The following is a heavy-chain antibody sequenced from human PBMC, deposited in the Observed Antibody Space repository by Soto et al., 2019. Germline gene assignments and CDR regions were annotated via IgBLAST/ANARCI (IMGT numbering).Heavy chain of an antibody. CDR3: ARDRADGSGTKYNWFDS. J-gene: IGHJ5*01. CDR2: TIPSFDTP. Sequence: QMQLVQSGAEVKKPGSSVKVSCKASGGTFGNLGISWLRQAPGQGLEWMGGTIPSFDTPHYAEKFRDRLTNTADATSKAYMELTSLSSEDTATYYCARDRADGSGTKYNWFDSWGQGTLVTVSS. D-gene: IGHD3-10*01. V-gene: IGHV1-69*01. CDR1: GGTFGNLG.